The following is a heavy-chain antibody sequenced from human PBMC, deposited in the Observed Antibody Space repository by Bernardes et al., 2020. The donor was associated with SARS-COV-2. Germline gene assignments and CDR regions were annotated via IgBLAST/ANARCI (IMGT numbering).Heavy chain of an antibody. J-gene: IGHJ3*01. D-gene: IGHD3-22*01. CDR2: LISDGSIT. CDR1: GLTISSHG. V-gene: IGHV3-74*03. Sequence: GGSLSLSCVASGLTISSHGMLWVRQATGKGRVWVSRLISDGSITTSAAAVKGRFTISRDNAKNTLYLQMNSLRAEDTAVYYCQTYYDSGGDAFDVWGQGTMVTVSS. CDR3: QTYYDSGGDAFDV.